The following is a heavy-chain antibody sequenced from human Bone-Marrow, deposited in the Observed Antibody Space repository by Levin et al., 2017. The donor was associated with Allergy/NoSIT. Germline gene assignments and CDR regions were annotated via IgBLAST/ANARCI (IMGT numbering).Heavy chain of an antibody. Sequence: SETLSLTCTVSGDSIISATYYWGWVRQPPGKGLEWIGSVYFSGSTYLSPFLKSRVTMSVDTSRSHFSLNLISVTAADTAVYYCARVPALRFLDWFLDYWGRGVLVTVSS. CDR1: GDSIISATYY. J-gene: IGHJ4*02. D-gene: IGHD3-9*01. CDR3: ARVPALRFLDWFLDY. V-gene: IGHV4-39*02. CDR2: VYFSGST.